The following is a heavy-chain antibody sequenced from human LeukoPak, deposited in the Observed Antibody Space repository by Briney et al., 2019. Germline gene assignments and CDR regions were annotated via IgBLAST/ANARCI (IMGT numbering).Heavy chain of an antibody. J-gene: IGHJ5*02. V-gene: IGHV4-31*03. CDR3: ARGNGVVITPTLWFDP. CDR1: GGSISSSGSY. D-gene: IGHD3-3*01. CDR2: IYYSGNT. Sequence: PSQTLSLTCTVAGGSISSSGSYWSWVRQHPGKGLEWIGYIYYSGNTYYNPSLKCRVTISVDTSKTQFSLKLSSVTAAATAVYYGARGNGVVITPTLWFDPWGQGTLVTVSS.